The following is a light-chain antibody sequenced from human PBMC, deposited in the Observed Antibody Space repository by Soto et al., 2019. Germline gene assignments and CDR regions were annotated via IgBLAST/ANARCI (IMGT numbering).Light chain of an antibody. J-gene: IGKJ2*01. CDR3: QLYGSSPPMYT. CDR1: QSVSSNY. V-gene: IGKV3-20*01. Sequence: EVVLTQSPGTLSLSPGERATLSCRAGQSVSSNYVAWYQQRPGQAPRLLIYAASSRATGIPDRFSGSGSGTDFTLTVSILEPEDFAVYYCQLYGSSPPMYTFGQGTKVEIK. CDR2: AAS.